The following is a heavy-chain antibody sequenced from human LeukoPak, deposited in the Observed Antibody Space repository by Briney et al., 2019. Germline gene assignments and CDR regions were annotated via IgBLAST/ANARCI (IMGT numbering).Heavy chain of an antibody. V-gene: IGHV4-34*01. D-gene: IGHD3-10*01. CDR2: INHSGST. Sequence: SETLSLTCAVYGGSFSGYYWSWISQPPGKGLEWIGEINHSGSTNYNPSLKSRVTISVDTSKNQFSLKLSSVTAADTAVYYCARSGSGSYYNVIRGEFYYGMDVWGQGTTVTVSS. CDR3: ARSGSGSYYNVIRGEFYYGMDV. J-gene: IGHJ6*02. CDR1: GGSFSGYY.